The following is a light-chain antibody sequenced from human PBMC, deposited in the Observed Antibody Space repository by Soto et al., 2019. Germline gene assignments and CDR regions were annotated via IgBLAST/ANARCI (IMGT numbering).Light chain of an antibody. V-gene: IGKV3-15*01. CDR1: QSVGSA. J-gene: IGKJ4*01. Sequence: EILMTQSPATLSVSPGATATLSCRASQSVGSAVAWYQHKPGQAPRLLIVGASIRSTGVPGRFSGGGSGKEFTLSIRSLQSEDFAVYYCQQHKNWPPLPFGEGTTVEI. CDR3: QQHKNWPPLP. CDR2: GAS.